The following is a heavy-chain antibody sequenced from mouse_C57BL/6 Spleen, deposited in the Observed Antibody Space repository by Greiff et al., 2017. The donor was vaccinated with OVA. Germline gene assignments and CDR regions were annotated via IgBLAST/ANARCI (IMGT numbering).Heavy chain of an antibody. CDR2: IDPSDSYT. J-gene: IGHJ3*01. CDR1: GYTFTSYW. V-gene: IGHV1-50*01. D-gene: IGHD2-3*01. CDR3: ARSDGSFAY. Sequence: QVQLQQSGAELVKPGASVKLSCKASGYTFTSYWMQWVKQRPGQGLEWIGEIDPSDSYTNYNQKFKGKATLTVDTSSSTAYMQLSSLTSEDSAVYYCARSDGSFAYWGQGTLVTVSA.